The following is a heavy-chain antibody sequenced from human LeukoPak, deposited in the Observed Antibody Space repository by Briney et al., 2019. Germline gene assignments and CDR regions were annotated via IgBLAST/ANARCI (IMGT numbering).Heavy chain of an antibody. J-gene: IGHJ1*01. D-gene: IGHD3-10*01. CDR2: IYSVAST. CDR1: GFGVTNHY. Sequence: GGSLRLSCAASGFGVTNHYMSWVRQAPGKGLEFVSLIYSVASTYYADSVKGRFTISRDDSKNTVFLQMNSLGPEDTAIYFCTRPHSRGREILNWGQGALVTVSS. CDR3: TRPHSRGREILN. V-gene: IGHV3-53*01.